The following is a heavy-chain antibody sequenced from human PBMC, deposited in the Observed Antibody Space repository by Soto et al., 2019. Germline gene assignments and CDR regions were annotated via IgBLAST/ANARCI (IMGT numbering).Heavy chain of an antibody. CDR3: AKAATITTLYNFDF. Sequence: GGSLRLSCAASGFTFSSFGMNWVRQAPGKGLEWVSLISDSGGSTYHADSVKGRFTISRDNSKNTLYLQMNSLRVEDTAVYYCAKAATITTLYNFDFWGQGTLVTVSS. J-gene: IGHJ4*02. V-gene: IGHV3-23*01. CDR2: ISDSGGST. D-gene: IGHD4-4*01. CDR1: GFTFSSFG.